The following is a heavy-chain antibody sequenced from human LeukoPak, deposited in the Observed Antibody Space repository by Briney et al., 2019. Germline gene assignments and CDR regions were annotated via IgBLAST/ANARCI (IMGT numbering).Heavy chain of an antibody. J-gene: IGHJ4*02. CDR2: IYPGDSDT. Sequence: GESLQISCKGSGYSFTSYWIGWVRQMPGKGLEGMGIIYPGDSDTRYSPSFQGQVTISVDKSISTAYLQWSSLKASDTAMYYCARCYYDSSGYLCDYWGQGTLVTVSS. V-gene: IGHV5-51*01. CDR3: ARCYYDSSGYLCDY. D-gene: IGHD3-22*01. CDR1: GYSFTSYW.